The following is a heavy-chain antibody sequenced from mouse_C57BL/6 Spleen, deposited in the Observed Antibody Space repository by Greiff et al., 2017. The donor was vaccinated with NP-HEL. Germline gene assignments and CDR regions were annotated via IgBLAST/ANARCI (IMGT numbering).Heavy chain of an antibody. CDR1: GYTFTSYW. J-gene: IGHJ2*01. V-gene: IGHV1-52*01. Sequence: QVQLQQPGAELVRPGSSVKLSCKASGYTFTSYWLHWVKQRPIQGLEWIGNIDPSDSETHYNQQFKDKATLTVDKSSSTAYMQLSSLTSEDSAVYYCARGPFYYAYLDYWGKGTTLTVSS. CDR3: ARGPFYYAYLDY. D-gene: IGHD2-1*01. CDR2: IDPSDSET.